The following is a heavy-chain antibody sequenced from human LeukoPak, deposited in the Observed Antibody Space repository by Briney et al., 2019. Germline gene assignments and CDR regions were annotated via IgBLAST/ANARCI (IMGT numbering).Heavy chain of an antibody. V-gene: IGHV1-69*13. CDR3: AREAGRSSSWYPFDY. CDR2: IIPIFGTT. CDR1: GCTFISYA. D-gene: IGHD6-13*01. Sequence: SVKVSCKASGCTFISYAISWVRQAPGQGLEWMGGIIPIFGTTNYAQKFQGRVTITADESTSTAYMELSSMRPEDTAVYYCAREAGRSSSWYPFDYWGQGTLVTVSS. J-gene: IGHJ4*02.